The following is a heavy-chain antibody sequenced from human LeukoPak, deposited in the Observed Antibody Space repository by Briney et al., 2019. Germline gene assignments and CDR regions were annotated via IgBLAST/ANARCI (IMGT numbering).Heavy chain of an antibody. CDR1: GYTFSSYA. V-gene: IGHV3-23*01. CDR3: AKDSSSSFYYYYMDV. CDR2: ISANGGST. Sequence: GGSLRLSCAASGYTFSSYAMSWVRQAPGNGLEWVSAISANGGSTYYADSVKGRFTISRDNSKNTLSLQMNSLRAEDTAVYYCAKDSSSSFYYYYMDVWGKGTTVTVSS. D-gene: IGHD6-6*01. J-gene: IGHJ6*03.